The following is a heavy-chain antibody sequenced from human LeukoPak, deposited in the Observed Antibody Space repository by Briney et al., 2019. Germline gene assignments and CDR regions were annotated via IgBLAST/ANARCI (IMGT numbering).Heavy chain of an antibody. J-gene: IGHJ4*02. CDR2: ISYDGSNK. CDR1: GFTFSSYG. Sequence: GRSLRLSCAASGFTFSSYGMHWVSQARGKGLEWVAVISYDGSNKYYADSVKGRFTISRDNSKNTLYLQMNSLRAEDTAVYYCAKELTTWFYYFDYWGQGTLVTVSS. CDR3: AKELTTWFYYFDY. D-gene: IGHD4-11*01. V-gene: IGHV3-30*18.